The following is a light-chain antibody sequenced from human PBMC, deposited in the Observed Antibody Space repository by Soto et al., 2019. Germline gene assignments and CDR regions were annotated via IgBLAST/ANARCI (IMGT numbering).Light chain of an antibody. CDR3: CSYAGSSLNYV. CDR2: EVS. V-gene: IGLV2-23*02. J-gene: IGLJ1*01. Sequence: SVLTQPASVSGSPGQSITISCTGTSSDVGSYNLVSWYQQHPGKAPKLMIYEVSKRPSGVSNRFSGSKSGNTASLTISGLQAEDEADYYCCSYAGSSLNYVFGTGTKVTVL. CDR1: SSDVGSYNL.